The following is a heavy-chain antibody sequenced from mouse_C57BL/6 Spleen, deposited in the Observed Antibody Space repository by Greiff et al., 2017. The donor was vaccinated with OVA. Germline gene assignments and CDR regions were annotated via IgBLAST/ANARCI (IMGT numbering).Heavy chain of an antibody. CDR1: GFTFSDYG. D-gene: IGHD2-3*01. V-gene: IGHV5-17*01. J-gene: IGHJ2*01. CDR2: ISSGSSTI. CDR3: ARKDGYGGEYYFDY. Sequence: DVHLVESGGGLVKPGGSLKLSCAASGFTFSDYGMHWVRQAPEKGLEWVAYISSGSSTIYYADTVKGRFTISRDNAKNTLFLQMTSLRSEDTAMYYCARKDGYGGEYYFDYWGQGTTLTVSS.